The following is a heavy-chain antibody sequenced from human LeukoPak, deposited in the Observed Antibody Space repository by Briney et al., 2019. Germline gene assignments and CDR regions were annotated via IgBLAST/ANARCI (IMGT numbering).Heavy chain of an antibody. J-gene: IGHJ4*02. D-gene: IGHD1-26*01. CDR2: IWYDGSNK. V-gene: IGHV3-33*01. Sequence: GGSLRLSCAASGFTFSSYGMHWVRQAPGKGLEWVAVIWYDGSNKYYADSVKGRFTISRDNSKNTLYLQMNSLRAEDTAVYYCARGISGSFYVASHWGQGTLVTVSS. CDR3: ARGISGSFYVASH. CDR1: GFTFSSYG.